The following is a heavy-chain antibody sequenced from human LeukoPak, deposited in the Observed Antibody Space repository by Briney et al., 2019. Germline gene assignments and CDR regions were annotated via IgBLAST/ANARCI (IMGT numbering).Heavy chain of an antibody. CDR2: IIPIFGTA. Sequence: GASVKVSCKASGYTFTSYGISWVRQAPGQGLEWMGGIIPIFGTANYAQKFQGRVTITADESTSTAYMALSSLRSEDTAVYYCARGFGSYGRSLYYYYGMDVWGQGTTVTVSS. V-gene: IGHV1-69*13. CDR1: GYTFTSYG. CDR3: ARGFGSYGRSLYYYYGMDV. D-gene: IGHD1-26*01. J-gene: IGHJ6*02.